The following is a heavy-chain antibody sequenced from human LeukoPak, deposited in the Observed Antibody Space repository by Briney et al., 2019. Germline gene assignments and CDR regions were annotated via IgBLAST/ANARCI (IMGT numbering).Heavy chain of an antibody. D-gene: IGHD3-10*01. CDR3: ARVPGTSNYYGSGSPDY. J-gene: IGHJ4*02. Sequence: GGSLRLSCAASGFPFSSYWMSWVRQAPGKGLEWVANIKKDGSDKHYVDSVKGRFTISRDNAKNSLYLRMNSLRAEDTAVYYCARVPGTSNYYGSGSPDYWGQGTLVTVSS. CDR1: GFPFSSYW. V-gene: IGHV3-7*04. CDR2: IKKDGSDK.